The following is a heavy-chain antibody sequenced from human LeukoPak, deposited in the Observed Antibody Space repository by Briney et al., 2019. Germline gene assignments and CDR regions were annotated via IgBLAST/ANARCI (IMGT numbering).Heavy chain of an antibody. Sequence: GESLKISCQGSGYSFTTYWIGWVRQMPGKGLEWMGIIYPGDSDTRYSPSFQGQVTISADKSISTAYLQWSSLKASDTAMYYCATSYYYDSSGYGYFDYWGQGTLVTVSS. CDR1: GYSFTTYW. D-gene: IGHD3-22*01. CDR2: IYPGDSDT. V-gene: IGHV5-51*01. CDR3: ATSYYYDSSGYGYFDY. J-gene: IGHJ4*02.